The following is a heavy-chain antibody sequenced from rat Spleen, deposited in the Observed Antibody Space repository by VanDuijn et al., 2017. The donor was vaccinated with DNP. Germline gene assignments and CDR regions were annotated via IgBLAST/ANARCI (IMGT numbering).Heavy chain of an antibody. V-gene: IGHV5-31*01. D-gene: IGHD1-12*02. CDR3: ARVGFDYDGTYYYYYFDY. CDR1: GFIFSNYW. J-gene: IGHJ2*01. CDR2: ITNTGDGS. Sequence: EVQLVESGGGPAQPGRSLKLSCVASGFIFSNYWMTWIRQAPGKGLEWVASITNTGDGSYYSDSVKGRFSISRDNTKSTLYLQLNSLRSEDTATYYCARVGFDYDGTYYYYYFDYWGQGVMVTVSS.